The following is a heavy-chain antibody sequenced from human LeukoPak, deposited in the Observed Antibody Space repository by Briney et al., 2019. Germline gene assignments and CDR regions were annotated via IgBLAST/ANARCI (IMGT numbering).Heavy chain of an antibody. CDR3: ARAIGDYVWGSYRRYFDY. CDR2: INPNSGGT. J-gene: IGHJ4*02. CDR1: GYTFTGYY. Sequence: ASVKVSCKASGYTFTGYYMHWVRQAPGQGLEWMGRINPNSGGTNYAQKFQGRVTMTRDTSISTAYMELSRLRSDDTAVYYCARAIGDYVWGSYRRYFDYWGQGTLVTVSS. D-gene: IGHD3-16*02. V-gene: IGHV1-2*06.